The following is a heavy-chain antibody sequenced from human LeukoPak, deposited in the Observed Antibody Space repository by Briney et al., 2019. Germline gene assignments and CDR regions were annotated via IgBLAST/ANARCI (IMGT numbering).Heavy chain of an antibody. D-gene: IGHD1-14*01. Sequence: GGSLRLSCAASGFTVSGNYMSWVRQAPGKGLEWVSVIYSGGSTSYADSEKGRFTISRDNSKNTLYLEMNTLRAEDTAVYYCAKPFHRYFDYWGQGTLVTVSS. CDR2: IYSGGST. CDR3: AKPFHRYFDY. CDR1: GFTVSGNY. J-gene: IGHJ4*02. V-gene: IGHV3-53*01.